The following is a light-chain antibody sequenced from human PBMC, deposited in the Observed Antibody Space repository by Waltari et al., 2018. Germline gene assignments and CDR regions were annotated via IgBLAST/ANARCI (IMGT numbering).Light chain of an antibody. CDR3: AAWDDSLSGPV. J-gene: IGLJ2*01. V-gene: IGLV1-47*01. CDR1: TPNTGGNE. Sequence: QSALTQPPSASGAPGQRVPISCSGSTPNTGGNEVYWYQQLPAAAPKLLIYRNDQRPSGVPDRFSGSESGTSASLTISGLRSEDEADYFCAAWDDSLSGPVFGGGTKLAVL. CDR2: RND.